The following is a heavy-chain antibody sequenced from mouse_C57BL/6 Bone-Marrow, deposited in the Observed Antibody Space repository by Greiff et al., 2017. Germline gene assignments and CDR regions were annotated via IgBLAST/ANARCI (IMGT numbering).Heavy chain of an antibody. Sequence: EVQLQQSGAELVRPGASVKLSCTASGFNIKDDYMHWVKQRPEQGLEWIGWIDPDNGDTEYASKFQGKATITADTSSNTAYLQLSSLTSEDTAVYYCTFYYDCPFAYWGQGTLVTVSA. V-gene: IGHV14-4*01. J-gene: IGHJ3*01. CDR3: TFYYDCPFAY. D-gene: IGHD2-4*01. CDR2: IDPDNGDT. CDR1: GFNIKDDY.